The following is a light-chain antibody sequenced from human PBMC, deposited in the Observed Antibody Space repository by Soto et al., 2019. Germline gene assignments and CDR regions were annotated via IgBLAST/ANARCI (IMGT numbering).Light chain of an antibody. CDR3: QQVSSYPYT. Sequence: IQLTQSPSSLSASVGDRVTITCRASQGISSYLAWYQQKPGQAPKLLIYAASTLQGGVPSRFSGRGSGTDFTLAISSLQPEDFAAYYCQQVSSYPYTFGQGTNLEIK. V-gene: IGKV1-9*01. CDR1: QGISSY. J-gene: IGKJ2*01. CDR2: AAS.